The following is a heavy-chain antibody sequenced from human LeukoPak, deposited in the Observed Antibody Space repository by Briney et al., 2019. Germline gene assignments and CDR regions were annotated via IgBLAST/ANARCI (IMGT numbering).Heavy chain of an antibody. J-gene: IGHJ3*02. CDR1: GGTFSSYA. CDR2: IIPILGIA. V-gene: IGHV1-69*04. Sequence: SVKVPCKASGGTFSSYAISWVRQAPGQGLEWMGRIIPILGIANYAQKFQGRVTITADKSTSTAYMELSSLRSEDTAVYYCASPYYDSSGSTSAFDIWGQGQWSPSLQ. D-gene: IGHD3-22*01. CDR3: ASPYYDSSGSTSAFDI.